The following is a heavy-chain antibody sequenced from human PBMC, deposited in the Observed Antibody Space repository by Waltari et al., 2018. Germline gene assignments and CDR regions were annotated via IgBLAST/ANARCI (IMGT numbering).Heavy chain of an antibody. V-gene: IGHV1-69*04. CDR2: IVPIRGIA. J-gene: IGHJ4*02. Sequence: QVQLVQSGAEVKKPGSSVKVSCKASGGTFSSYAISWVRQAPGQGLEWMGGIVPIRGIANYERKIQGRVMITADETTSTADMELSSLRSEDTAVYYCARGNSSGWHYFDYWGQGTLFTVSS. D-gene: IGHD6-19*01. CDR3: ARGNSSGWHYFDY. CDR1: GGTFSSYA.